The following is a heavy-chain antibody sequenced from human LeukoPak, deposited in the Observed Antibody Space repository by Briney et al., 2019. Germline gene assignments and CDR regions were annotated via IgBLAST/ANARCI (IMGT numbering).Heavy chain of an antibody. V-gene: IGHV3-48*04. CDR3: ARGRDYDYVWGSYRYPPPDY. CDR1: GFTFSSYS. CDR2: ISSSSSTI. D-gene: IGHD3-16*02. Sequence: GGSLRLSCAASGFTFSSYSMNWVRQAPGKGLEWVSYISSSSSTIYYADSVKGRFTISRDNAKNSLYLQMNSLRAEDTAVYYCARGRDYDYVWGSYRYPPPDYWGQGTLVTVSS. J-gene: IGHJ4*02.